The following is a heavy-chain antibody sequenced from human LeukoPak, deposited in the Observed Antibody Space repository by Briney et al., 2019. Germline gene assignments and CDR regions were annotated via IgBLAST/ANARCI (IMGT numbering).Heavy chain of an antibody. CDR3: ARDRYFLVAVAGRRVPSDY. CDR1: GYTFTSYG. V-gene: IGHV1-18*01. Sequence: ASVKVSCKASGYTFTSYGISWVRQAPGQGLEWMGWISAYNGNTNYAQKLQGRVTMTTDTSTSTAYMELRSLRSDDTAVYYCARDRYFLVAVAGRRVPSDYWGQGTLVTVSS. CDR2: ISAYNGNT. J-gene: IGHJ4*02. D-gene: IGHD6-19*01.